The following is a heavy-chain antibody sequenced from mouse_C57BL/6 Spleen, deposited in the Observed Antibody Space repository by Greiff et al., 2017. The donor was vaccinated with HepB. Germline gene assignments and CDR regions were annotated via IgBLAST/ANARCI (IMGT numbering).Heavy chain of an antibody. D-gene: IGHD1-1*01. CDR3: ASTYYGSGREYYFDY. CDR1: GYTFTSYG. Sequence: VQLQESGAELARPGASVKLSCKASGYTFTSYGISWVKQRTGQGLEWIGEIYPRSGNTYYNEKFKGKATLTADKSSSTAYMELRSLTSEDSAVYFCASTYYGSGREYYFDYWGQGTTLTVSS. J-gene: IGHJ2*01. CDR2: IYPRSGNT. V-gene: IGHV1-81*01.